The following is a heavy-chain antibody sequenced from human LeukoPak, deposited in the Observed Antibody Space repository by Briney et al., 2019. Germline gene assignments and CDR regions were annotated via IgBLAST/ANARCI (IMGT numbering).Heavy chain of an antibody. D-gene: IGHD3-10*01. Sequence: PGGSLRLSCAASGFTFSSYWMSWVRQAPGKGLEWVANIKQDGSEKYYVDSVKGRFTISRDNAKNSLYLQMNSLRAEDTAVYYCARYYYGSGSPQFDYWGQGTLVTVSS. V-gene: IGHV3-7*01. CDR3: ARYYYGSGSPQFDY. J-gene: IGHJ4*02. CDR2: IKQDGSEK. CDR1: GFTFSSYW.